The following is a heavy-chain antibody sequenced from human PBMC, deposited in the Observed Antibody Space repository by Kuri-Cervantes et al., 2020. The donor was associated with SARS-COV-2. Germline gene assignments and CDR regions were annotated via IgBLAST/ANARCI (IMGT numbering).Heavy chain of an antibody. Sequence: GESLKISCAASGFTFSSYAMSWVRQAPGKGLEWVSYISSSGSTIYYADSVKGRFTISRDNAKNSLYLQMNSLRAEDTAVYYCARDNELLNRPPYYYYGMDVWGQGTTVTVSS. J-gene: IGHJ6*02. CDR3: ARDNELLNRPPYYYYGMDV. V-gene: IGHV3-48*03. CDR1: GFTFSSYA. CDR2: ISSSGSTI. D-gene: IGHD2-15*01.